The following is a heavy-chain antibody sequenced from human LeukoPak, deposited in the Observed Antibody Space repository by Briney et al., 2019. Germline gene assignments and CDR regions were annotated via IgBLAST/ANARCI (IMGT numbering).Heavy chain of an antibody. V-gene: IGHV1-2*07. J-gene: IGHJ4*02. CDR1: EYIYTGHY. CDR2: INSHIGDS. Sequence: ASVSVCFKSSEYIYTGHYLHWVRQAPGQGLEWMAWINSHIGDSNFAHKLTGRVTMTRDRSSSTDYMELTGLIHDDTAVYYCARGGNSVYDPGDYWGQGTRITVSS. D-gene: IGHD5/OR15-5a*01. CDR3: ARGGNSVYDPGDY.